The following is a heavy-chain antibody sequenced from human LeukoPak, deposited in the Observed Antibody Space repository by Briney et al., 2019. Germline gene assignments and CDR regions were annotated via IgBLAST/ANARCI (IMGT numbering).Heavy chain of an antibody. D-gene: IGHD2-2*01. CDR1: GYTFTDYY. Sequence: GASVKVSCKASGYTFTDYYMHWVRQAPGQGLEWMGWINPNSGGTNYAQKFQGRVTMPTDTSTSTAYMELRSLRSDDTAVYYCARLADCSSSSCRSFDYWGQGTLVTVSS. J-gene: IGHJ4*02. V-gene: IGHV1-2*02. CDR3: ARLADCSSSSCRSFDY. CDR2: INPNSGGT.